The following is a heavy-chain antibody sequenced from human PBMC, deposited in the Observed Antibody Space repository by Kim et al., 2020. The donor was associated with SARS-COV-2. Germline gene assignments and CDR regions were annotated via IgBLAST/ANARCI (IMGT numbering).Heavy chain of an antibody. V-gene: IGHV4-31*03. CDR1: GGSISSGGYY. CDR3: ARSQQLVLIQRYYFDY. D-gene: IGHD6-13*01. J-gene: IGHJ4*02. CDR2: IYYSGST. Sequence: SETLSLTCTVSGGSISSGGYYWSWIRQHPGKGLEWIGYIYYSGSTYYNPSLKSRVTISVDTSKNQFSLKLSSVTAADTAVYYCARSQQLVLIQRYYFDYWGQGTLVTVSS.